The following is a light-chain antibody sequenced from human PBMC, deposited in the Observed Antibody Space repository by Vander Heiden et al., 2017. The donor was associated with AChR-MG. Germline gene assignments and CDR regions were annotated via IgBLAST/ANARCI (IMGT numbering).Light chain of an antibody. J-gene: IGLJ1*01. CDR1: SSKIGAGYD. Sequence: QSVLTQPPSVSGAPGQRVTISCTGSSSKIGAGYDVHWYQKLPGTAPKLLIYGNSNRPSGVPDRFSGSKSGTSASLAITGLQAEDEADYYCQSYDSSLSAYVFGTGTKVTVL. CDR3: QSYDSSLSAYV. CDR2: GNS. V-gene: IGLV1-40*01.